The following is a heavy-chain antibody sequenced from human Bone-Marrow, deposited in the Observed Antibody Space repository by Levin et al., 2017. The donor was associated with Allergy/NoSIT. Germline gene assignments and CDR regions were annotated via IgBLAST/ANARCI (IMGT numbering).Heavy chain of an antibody. D-gene: IGHD3-3*01. Sequence: GESLKISCAASGFTFSNAWMSWVRQAPGKGLEWVGRIKSKTDGGTTDYAAPVKGRFTISRDDSKNTLYLQMNSLKTEDTAVYYCLRFLPWFDPWGQGTLVTVSS. CDR2: IKSKTDGGTT. CDR1: GFTFSNAW. CDR3: LRFLPWFDP. J-gene: IGHJ5*02. V-gene: IGHV3-15*01.